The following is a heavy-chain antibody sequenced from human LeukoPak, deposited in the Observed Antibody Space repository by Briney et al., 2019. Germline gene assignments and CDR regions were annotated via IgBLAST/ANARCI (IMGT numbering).Heavy chain of an antibody. CDR2: IYHRGST. CDR3: ARGAEYYAIWRGYAGYSDY. J-gene: IGHJ4*02. CDR1: GYSISNGYY. V-gene: IGHV4-38-2*02. D-gene: IGHD3-3*01. Sequence: SETLSLTCTVSGYSISNGYYWGWIRQPPGKGLEWVGSIYHRGSTYYNPSLRSRVTISLDRSKKKFSLKLTSVTAADTAVYFCARGAEYYAIWRGYAGYSDYWGQGIPATVSS.